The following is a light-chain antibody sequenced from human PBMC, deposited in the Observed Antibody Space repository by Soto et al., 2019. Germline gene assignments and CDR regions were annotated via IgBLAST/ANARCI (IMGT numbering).Light chain of an antibody. J-gene: IGLJ1*01. CDR1: SSDVGGYNY. Sequence: QSVLAQPPSASGSPGQSVTISCTGTSSDVGGYNYIAWYQQHPGKAPKLMIYEVTKRPSGVPDRFSGSKSGNTASLTVSGLQAEDEADYDCSSYAGSNTPYVFGTGTKLTVL. CDR3: SSYAGSNTPYV. CDR2: EVT. V-gene: IGLV2-8*01.